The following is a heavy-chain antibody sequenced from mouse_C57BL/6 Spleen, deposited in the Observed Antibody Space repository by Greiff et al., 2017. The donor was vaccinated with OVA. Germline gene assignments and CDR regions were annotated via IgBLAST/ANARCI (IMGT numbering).Heavy chain of an antibody. J-gene: IGHJ3*01. D-gene: IGHD5-1-1*01. Sequence: QVQLKESGAELVRPGASVTLSCKASGYTFTDYEMHWVKQTPVHGLEWIGAIDPETGGTAYNQKFKGKAILTADKSSSTAYMELRSLTSEDSAVYYCTRDTTRFAYWGQGTLVTVSA. CDR1: GYTFTDYE. CDR2: IDPETGGT. V-gene: IGHV1-15*01. CDR3: TRDTTRFAY.